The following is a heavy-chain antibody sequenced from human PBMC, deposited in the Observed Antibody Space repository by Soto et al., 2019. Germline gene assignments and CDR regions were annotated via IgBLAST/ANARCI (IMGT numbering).Heavy chain of an antibody. CDR1: GGSISSGAYY. V-gene: IGHV4-30-4*01. CDR3: ARERPDVARVDP. Sequence: QVQLQESGPGLVKPSQTLSLTCTVSGGSISSGAYYWSWISQPPGKGLEWIGYIYHSGSTYYNPSLKSRVTIAVDTSKNQFSLKLSSVTAADTAVYYCARERPDVARVDPWGQGPLVTVSS. D-gene: IGHD6-6*01. CDR2: IYHSGST. J-gene: IGHJ5*02.